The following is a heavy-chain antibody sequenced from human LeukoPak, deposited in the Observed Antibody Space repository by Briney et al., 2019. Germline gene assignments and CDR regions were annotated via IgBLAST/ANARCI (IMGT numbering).Heavy chain of an antibody. D-gene: IGHD5-12*01. J-gene: IGHJ4*02. V-gene: IGHV3-23*01. CDR3: AKDGGGYTLAGYYFDY. CDR1: GFTFNNYA. CDR2: ISGSAADT. Sequence: GGSLRLSCAASGFTFNNYAMTWVRQAPGRGLEWVSAISGSAADTYYTDSVKGRFTVSRDNSKNTLFLQMNSLRAEDTAVYYCAKDGGGYTLAGYYFDYWGQGTLVTVSS.